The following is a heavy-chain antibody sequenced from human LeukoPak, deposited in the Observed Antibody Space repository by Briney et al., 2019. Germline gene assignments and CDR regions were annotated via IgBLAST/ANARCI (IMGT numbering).Heavy chain of an antibody. CDR3: AREVGYSSTLRWFDP. CDR1: GYTFTGYY. D-gene: IGHD6-13*01. Sequence: ASEKVSCKASGYTFTGYYMHWVRQAPGQGLEWMGWINPNSGGTNYAQKFQGRVTMTRDTSISTAYMELSRLRSDDTAVYYCAREVGYSSTLRWFDPWGQGTLVTVSS. V-gene: IGHV1-2*02. J-gene: IGHJ5*02. CDR2: INPNSGGT.